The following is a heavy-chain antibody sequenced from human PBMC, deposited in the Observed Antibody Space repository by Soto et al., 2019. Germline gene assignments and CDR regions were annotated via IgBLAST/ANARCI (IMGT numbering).Heavy chain of an antibody. D-gene: IGHD1-26*01. CDR2: IYYSGST. Sequence: SETLSLTCTVSGGSISSSSYYWGWIRQPPGKGLEWIGSIYYSGSTYYNPSLKSRVTISADTSKNQFSLKLSSLTAADTAVYYCARPSGSYDYYYSGMDVWGQVTTVTVSS. CDR1: GGSISSSSYY. CDR3: ARPSGSYDYYYSGMDV. J-gene: IGHJ6*02. V-gene: IGHV4-39*01.